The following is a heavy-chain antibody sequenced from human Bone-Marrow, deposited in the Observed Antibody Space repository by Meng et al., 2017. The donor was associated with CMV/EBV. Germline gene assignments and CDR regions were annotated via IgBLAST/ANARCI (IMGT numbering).Heavy chain of an antibody. Sequence: GESLKISCAASGFTFSSYAMAWVRQPPGKGLEWVSAITNSGGDTYHVDSVKGRFTISRDNSKNSLYLQMNSLRDEDTAVYYCAKGSSSGWPYYFDSWGQGTLVTVSS. V-gene: IGHV3-23*01. CDR2: ITNSGGDT. CDR1: GFTFSSYA. CDR3: AKGSSSGWPYYFDS. D-gene: IGHD6-19*01. J-gene: IGHJ4*02.